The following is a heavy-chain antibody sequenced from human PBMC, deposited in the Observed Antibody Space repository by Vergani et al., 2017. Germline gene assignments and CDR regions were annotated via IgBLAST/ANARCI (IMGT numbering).Heavy chain of an antibody. CDR1: GFTFSSYA. J-gene: IGHJ4*02. D-gene: IGHD1-26*01. CDR2: ISGSGSST. V-gene: IGHV3-23*01. CDR3: AKVSSGNYNXFDF. Sequence: EVQLLESGGGLVQPGGSLRLSCATSGFTFSSYAMSWVRQAPGKGLEWVSLISGSGSSTFYADSVKGRFTISRDNSKNTLYLQMNGLRAEDTSVYYCAKVSSGNYNXFDFWGQGSLVTVSS.